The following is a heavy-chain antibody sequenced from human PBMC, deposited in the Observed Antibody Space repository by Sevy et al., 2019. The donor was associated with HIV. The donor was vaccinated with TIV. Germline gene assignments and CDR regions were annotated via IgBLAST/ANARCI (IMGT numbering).Heavy chain of an antibody. V-gene: IGHV3-7*01. CDR3: GIDAGFHKFDY. CDR1: GFIFSKSW. D-gene: IGHD2-21*01. Sequence: GGSLRLSCAASGFIFSKSWMAWVRQAPGKGLEGVASLNEDAKERYDVDSVKGRSTIARNNARNSLSLQMKNQTAEDTAVYYCGIDAGFHKFDYWGQGALVTVSS. J-gene: IGHJ4*02. CDR2: LNEDAKER.